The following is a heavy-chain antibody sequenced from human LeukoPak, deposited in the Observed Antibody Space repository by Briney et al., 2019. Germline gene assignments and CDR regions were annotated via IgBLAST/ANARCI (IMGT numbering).Heavy chain of an antibody. Sequence: ASVNVSCKASGYTFTGYYMHWVRQAPGQGLEWMGWINPNSGGTNYAQKFQGRVTMTRDTSISTAYMELSRLRSDDTAVYYCARGTNDILTGYYIDYWGQGTLVTVSS. CDR2: INPNSGGT. CDR1: GYTFTGYY. D-gene: IGHD3-9*01. CDR3: ARGTNDILTGYYIDY. J-gene: IGHJ4*02. V-gene: IGHV1-2*02.